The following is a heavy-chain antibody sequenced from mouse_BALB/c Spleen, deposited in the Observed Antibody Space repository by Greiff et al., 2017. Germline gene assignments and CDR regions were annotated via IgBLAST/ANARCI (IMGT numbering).Heavy chain of an antibody. J-gene: IGHJ3*01. CDR1: GYAFSSSW. V-gene: IGHV1-82*01. Sequence: QVHVKQSGPELVKPGASVKISCKASGYAFSSSWMNWVKQRPGQGLEWIGRIYPGDGDTNYNGKFKGKATLTADKSSSTAYMQLSSLTSVDSAVYFCARSGLTYWGQGTLVTVSA. CDR3: ARSGLTY. CDR2: IYPGDGDT. D-gene: IGHD3-1*01.